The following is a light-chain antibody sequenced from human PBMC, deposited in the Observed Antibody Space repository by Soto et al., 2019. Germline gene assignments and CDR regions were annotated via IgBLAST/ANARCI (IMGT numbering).Light chain of an antibody. Sequence: EIVLTQSPGTLSLSPGERATLSCRASQSVSSSYLAWYQQKPGQAPRLLIYGASSRATGIPDRFSGSGSGTYFPLTISRLEPEDFAVYYCQQYGSSPITFGPGTKVDIK. V-gene: IGKV3-20*01. CDR2: GAS. CDR3: QQYGSSPIT. J-gene: IGKJ3*01. CDR1: QSVSSSY.